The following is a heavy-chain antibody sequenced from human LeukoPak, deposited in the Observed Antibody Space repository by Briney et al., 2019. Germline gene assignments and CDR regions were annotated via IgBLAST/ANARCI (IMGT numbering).Heavy chain of an antibody. CDR3: ARDNPYGSGTDY. D-gene: IGHD3-10*01. Sequence: SETLSLTCNVSGDSVSSSSYFWGWIRQPPGKGLEWIGSIYFSGRTYYNMSLKSRVIISIDTSKNQFSLKVNSVTAADTAVYYCARDNPYGSGTDYWGQGSLVTVSS. J-gene: IGHJ4*02. CDR1: GDSVSSSSYF. V-gene: IGHV4-39*07. CDR2: IYFSGRT.